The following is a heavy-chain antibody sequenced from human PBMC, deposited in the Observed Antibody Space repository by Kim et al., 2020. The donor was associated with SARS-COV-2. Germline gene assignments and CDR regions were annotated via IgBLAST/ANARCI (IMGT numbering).Heavy chain of an antibody. D-gene: IGHD4-17*01. CDR1: GFTFSSYA. J-gene: IGHJ4*02. Sequence: GGSLRLSCAASGFTFSSYAMSWVRQAPGKGLEWVSAISGSGGSTYYADSVKGRFTISRDNSKNTLYLQMNSLRAEDTAVYYCAKGTDYGDWGGYYFDYWGQGTLVTVSS. CDR3: AKGTDYGDWGGYYFDY. V-gene: IGHV3-23*01. CDR2: ISGSGGST.